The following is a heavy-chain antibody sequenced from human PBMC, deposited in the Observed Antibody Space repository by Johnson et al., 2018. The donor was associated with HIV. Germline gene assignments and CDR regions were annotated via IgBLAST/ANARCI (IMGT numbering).Heavy chain of an antibody. J-gene: IGHJ3*02. CDR1: GFTFSSYA. V-gene: IGHV3-30-3*01. D-gene: IGHD5-18*01. CDR3: ASVDTALFDTFEI. Sequence: QVQLVESGGGVVQPGRSLRLSCAASGFTFSSYAMHWVRQAPGQGLEWVAIISYDGINKYYADSVKGRFTISRDNSKNTLYLQMNSLRIEDTAVYYCASVDTALFDTFEIRGQGTMV. CDR2: ISYDGINK.